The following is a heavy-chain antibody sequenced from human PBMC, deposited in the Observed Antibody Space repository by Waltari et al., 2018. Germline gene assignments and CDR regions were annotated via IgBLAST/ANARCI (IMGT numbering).Heavy chain of an antibody. CDR3: GRIAFGDEGGYFQY. Sequence: QLQLQESGPGLVKPSETLSLTCTVSGGSISTTYNWGWIRQPPGKGLEWMGNMQYRGSTFYNPSLESRVTISLDTWKNQFSLRLSSVGAADTAVYFYGRIAFGDEGGYFQYWGQGTLVTVSS. J-gene: IGHJ1*01. CDR2: MQYRGST. CDR1: GGSISTTYN. D-gene: IGHD4-17*01. V-gene: IGHV4-39*01.